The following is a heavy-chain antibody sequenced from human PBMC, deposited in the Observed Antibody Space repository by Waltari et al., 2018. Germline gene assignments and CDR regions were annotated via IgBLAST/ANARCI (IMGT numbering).Heavy chain of an antibody. V-gene: IGHV3-21*01. J-gene: IGHJ3*02. CDR2: ISSSSNI. CDR3: ARDREVTKWSLIPDERRAFDI. CDR1: GFTFSIST. D-gene: IGHD2-15*01. Sequence: VQLVESGGGLVKPGGSLRLSCAASGFTFSISTINWVRQAPGKGLEWVSSISSSSNIYYADSVKGRFTISRDNTKKSLYLQINSLRVEDTAVYYCARDREVTKWSLIPDERRAFDIWGQGTMVTVSS.